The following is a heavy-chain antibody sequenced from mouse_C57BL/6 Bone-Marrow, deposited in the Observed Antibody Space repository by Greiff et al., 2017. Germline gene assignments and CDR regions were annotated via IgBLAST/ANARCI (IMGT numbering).Heavy chain of an antibody. V-gene: IGHV1-69*01. Sequence: QVQLQQPGAELVMPGASVKLSCKASGYTFTSYWMHWVKQRPGQGLEWIGEIDPSDSYTNYNQKFKGKSTLTVDKSSSTAYMQLSSLTSEDSAVYDCARSQLGHYFYYWGQGTTLTVSS. D-gene: IGHD4-1*02. CDR1: GYTFTSYW. J-gene: IGHJ2*01. CDR2: IDPSDSYT. CDR3: ARSQLGHYFYY.